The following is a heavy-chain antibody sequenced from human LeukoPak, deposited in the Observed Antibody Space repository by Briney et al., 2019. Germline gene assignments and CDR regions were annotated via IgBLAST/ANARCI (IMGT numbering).Heavy chain of an antibody. J-gene: IGHJ4*02. CDR1: GLTFSSYG. CDR3: AKDMWNQLLSNFDY. V-gene: IGHV3-33*06. D-gene: IGHD2-2*01. CDR2: IWYDGSNK. Sequence: GGSLRLSCAASGLTFSSYGMHWVRQAPGKGLEWVAVIWYDGSNKYYADSVKGRFTISRDNSKNTLYLQMNSLRAEDTAVYYCAKDMWNQLLSNFDYWGQGTLVTVSS.